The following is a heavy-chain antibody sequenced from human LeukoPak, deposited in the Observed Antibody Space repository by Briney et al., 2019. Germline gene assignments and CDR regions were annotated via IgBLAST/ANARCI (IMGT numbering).Heavy chain of an antibody. V-gene: IGHV6-1*01. CDR1: GDSVSSNSAA. Sequence: SQTLSLTCAISGDSVSSNSAAWNWIRQSPSRGLEWLGRTYYRSKWYNDYAVSVKSRITINPDTSKNQFSLHLNSVTPEDTAVNSVAKPPRLLIAYWGQGPLVTVPS. D-gene: IGHD2/OR15-2a*01. J-gene: IGHJ4*02. CDR3: AKPPRLLIAY. CDR2: TYYRSKWYN.